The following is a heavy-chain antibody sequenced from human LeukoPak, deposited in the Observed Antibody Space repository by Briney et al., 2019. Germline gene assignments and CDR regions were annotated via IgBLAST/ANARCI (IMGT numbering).Heavy chain of an antibody. V-gene: IGHV3-48*01. CDR2: ITASGTAM. Sequence: GGSLRLSCAASGFTFSSYSMNWVRQAPGKGLEWVSHITASGTAMFYADSVKGRFTISRDNAKNSLYLQMNSLKVEDTAVYYCANGLGSSSSPNDYYYGMDVWGQGTTVTVSS. CDR1: GFTFSSYS. J-gene: IGHJ6*02. D-gene: IGHD2-2*01. CDR3: ANGLGSSSSPNDYYYGMDV.